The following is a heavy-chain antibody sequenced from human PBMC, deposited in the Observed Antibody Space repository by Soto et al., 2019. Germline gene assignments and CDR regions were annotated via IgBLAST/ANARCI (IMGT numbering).Heavy chain of an antibody. Sequence: PSETLSLTCAVSGGSISSGDYYWSWIRQPPGKGLAWIGYIYYSGSTYYNPSLKSRVTISVDTSKHQFSPKLSSVTAADTAVYYCARDYCSSTSCYSDYWGQGTLVTVSS. V-gene: IGHV4-30-4*01. D-gene: IGHD2-2*02. CDR1: GGSISSGDYY. CDR3: ARDYCSSTSCYSDY. J-gene: IGHJ4*02. CDR2: IYYSGST.